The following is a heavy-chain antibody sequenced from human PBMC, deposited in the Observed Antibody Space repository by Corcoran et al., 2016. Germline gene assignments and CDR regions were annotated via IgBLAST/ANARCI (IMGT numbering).Heavy chain of an antibody. D-gene: IGHD3-10*01. Sequence: QVQLVQSGAEVKKPGASVKVSCKASGYTFTSYYMHWVRQAPGQGLEWMGIINPSGGSTSYAQKFQGRVTMTRDTSTSTVYMELSSLRSEETAVYYCARDLAPITMVRGVIISAHYYSGMDVWGQGTTVTVSS. J-gene: IGHJ6*02. CDR1: GYTFTSYY. CDR2: INPSGGST. CDR3: ARDLAPITMVRGVIISAHYYSGMDV. V-gene: IGHV1-46*01.